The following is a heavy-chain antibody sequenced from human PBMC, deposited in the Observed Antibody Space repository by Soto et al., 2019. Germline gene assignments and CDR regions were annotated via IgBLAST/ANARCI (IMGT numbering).Heavy chain of an antibody. Sequence: SGTLSLTCTVSGGSISTYYWNWIRQPPGKGLEWIGYVYYSGTTNYNPSLKSRVTMTVDTSKNHFSLRLSSVTAADTAVYYCARLRTSLTTGRAFDIWGQGTMVT. CDR1: GGSISTYY. V-gene: IGHV4-59*01. D-gene: IGHD4-17*01. CDR2: VYYSGTT. J-gene: IGHJ3*02. CDR3: ARLRTSLTTGRAFDI.